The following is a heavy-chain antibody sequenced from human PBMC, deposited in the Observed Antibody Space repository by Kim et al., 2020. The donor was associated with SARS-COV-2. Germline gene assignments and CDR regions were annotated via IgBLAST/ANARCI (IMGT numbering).Heavy chain of an antibody. CDR2: IYYSGST. V-gene: IGHV4-39*01. CDR1: GGSISSSSYY. J-gene: IGHJ4*02. CDR3: ARERQLPGYFDY. D-gene: IGHD6-13*01. Sequence: SETLSLTCTVSGGSISSSSYYWGWIRQPPGKGLEWIGSIYYSGSTYYNPSLKSRVTISVDTSKNQFSLKLSSVTAADTAVYYCARERQLPGYFDYWGQGTLVTVSS.